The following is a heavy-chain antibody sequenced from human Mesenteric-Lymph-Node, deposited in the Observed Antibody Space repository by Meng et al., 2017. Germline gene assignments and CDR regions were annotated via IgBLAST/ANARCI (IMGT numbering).Heavy chain of an antibody. V-gene: IGHV3-15*01. CDR2: LKSKKDGETT. D-gene: IGHD2-2*01. J-gene: IGHJ4*02. Sequence: GESLKISCAASGFTFSNAWMSWVRQAPGKGLEWVGRLKSKKDGETTDYGAPVKGRFTISRDDSKNTLYLQMNSLKTENTAVYYCTTVIPLVPAAMSDYWGQGTLVTVSS. CDR1: GFTFSNAW. CDR3: TTVIPLVPAAMSDY.